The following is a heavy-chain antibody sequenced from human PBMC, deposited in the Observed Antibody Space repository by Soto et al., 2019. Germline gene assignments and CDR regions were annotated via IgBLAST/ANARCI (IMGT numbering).Heavy chain of an antibody. V-gene: IGHV3-30*04. J-gene: IGHJ5*02. CDR1: GFSFSHYA. Sequence: GSLRLSCAASGFSFSHYAMHWVRQPPGKGLEWVALISYDGENQYFTDSVRGRFTISRVNSKTAVYLEMNDLRLDDTATYYCVSPHSESSNAFDLWGQGTLVTVSS. D-gene: IGHD3-10*01. CDR3: VSPHSESSNAFDL. CDR2: ISYDGENQ.